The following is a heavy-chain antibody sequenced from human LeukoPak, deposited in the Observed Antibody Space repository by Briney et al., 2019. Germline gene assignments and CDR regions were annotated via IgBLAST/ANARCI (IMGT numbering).Heavy chain of an antibody. Sequence: ASVKVSCKASGGTFSSYAISWVRQAPGQGLEWMGGIIPIFGTANYAQKFQGRVTITADESTSTAYMELSSLRSEDTAVYYCARVADFRSGYFYNWFDPWGQGILVTVSS. J-gene: IGHJ5*02. V-gene: IGHV1-69*13. CDR2: IIPIFGTA. D-gene: IGHD3-3*01. CDR1: GGTFSSYA. CDR3: ARVADFRSGYFYNWFDP.